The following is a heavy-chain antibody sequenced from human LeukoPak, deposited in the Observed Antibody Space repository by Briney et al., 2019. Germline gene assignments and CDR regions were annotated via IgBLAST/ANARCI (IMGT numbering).Heavy chain of an antibody. CDR3: ARDYTMTHAFDI. CDR1: GGSISSYY. V-gene: IGHV4-59*01. D-gene: IGHD3-22*01. Sequence: SETLSLTCTVSGGSISSYYWSWIRQPPGKGLEWIGYIYYSGSTNYNPSLKSRVTISVDTSKNRFSLKLSSVTAADTALYYCARDYTMTHAFDIWGQGTLVTVSS. CDR2: IYYSGST. J-gene: IGHJ3*02.